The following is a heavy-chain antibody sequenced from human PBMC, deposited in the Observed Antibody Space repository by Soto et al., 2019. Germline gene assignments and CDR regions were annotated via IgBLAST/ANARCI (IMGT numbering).Heavy chain of an antibody. CDR1: GFNLSSYS. CDR3: VRGGAFKIDY. D-gene: IGHD3-16*01. Sequence: EVQLVESGGRLVQPGGSLRLSCAASGFNLSSYSMNWARQAPGKGLEWVSYISSSSSTIYYADSVKGRFTISRDNAKNSLYLQMNSLRDEDTAVYYCVRGGAFKIDYWGQGTLVTVSS. V-gene: IGHV3-48*02. CDR2: ISSSSSTI. J-gene: IGHJ4*02.